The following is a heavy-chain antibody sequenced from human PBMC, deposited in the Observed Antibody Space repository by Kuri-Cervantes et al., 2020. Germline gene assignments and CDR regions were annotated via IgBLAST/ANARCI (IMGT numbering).Heavy chain of an antibody. Sequence: ETLSLTCAASGFTFSSYSMNWVRQAPGKGLEWVGRIKSKTDGGTTDYAAPVKGRFIISRDDSKNTLYLQINSLKAEDTAVYYCTTGLSAAGYYYGMDVWGQGTTVTVSS. D-gene: IGHD6-13*01. J-gene: IGHJ6*02. V-gene: IGHV3-15*01. CDR2: IKSKTDGGTT. CDR3: TTGLSAAGYYYGMDV. CDR1: GFTFSSYS.